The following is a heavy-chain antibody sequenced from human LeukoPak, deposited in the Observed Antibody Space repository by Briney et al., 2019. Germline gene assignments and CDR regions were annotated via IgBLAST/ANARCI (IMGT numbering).Heavy chain of an antibody. J-gene: IGHJ5*02. CDR3: ARDVLSVPADTRSYNWFDP. Sequence: SETLPLTCTVSGYSISSGYYWGWTRQPPGKGLEWIGSFYHSGSTYHNPSLKSRVTISVDTSKNQFSLKLSSVTAADTAVYYCARDVLSVPADTRSYNWFDPWGQGTLVTVSS. V-gene: IGHV4-38-2*02. CDR2: FYHSGST. CDR1: GYSISSGYY. D-gene: IGHD2-2*01.